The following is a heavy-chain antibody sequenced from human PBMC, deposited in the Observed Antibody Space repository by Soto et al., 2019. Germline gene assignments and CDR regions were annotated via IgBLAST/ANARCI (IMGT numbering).Heavy chain of an antibody. CDR2: IKPDGSEQ. Sequence: TFSDNWMNWVRQAPGKGLEWVATIKPDGSEQDYVEFVKGRFTISRDNAKNSLYLQMNSLRAEDTAVYYCATVPWTAAASWGQGTLVTVSS. D-gene: IGHD6-13*01. J-gene: IGHJ5*02. V-gene: IGHV3-7*01. CDR3: ATVPWTAAAS. CDR1: TFSDNW.